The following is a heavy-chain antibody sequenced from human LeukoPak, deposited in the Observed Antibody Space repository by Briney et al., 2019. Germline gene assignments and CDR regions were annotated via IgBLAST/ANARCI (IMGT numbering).Heavy chain of an antibody. CDR1: GDSISSCY. D-gene: IGHD6-6*01. J-gene: IGHJ4*02. CDR2: IYTSGGT. V-gene: IGHV4-4*09. CDR3: ARLTRLSTSPDRYYLDY. Sequence: SETLSLACTVSGDSISSCYWSWIRQPTGKGLEWIGYIYTSGGTNYIPSLKGRVTISIDTSKNQFSLKLSSVTAADSAVYYCARLTRLSTSPDRYYLDYWGQGTLVTVSS.